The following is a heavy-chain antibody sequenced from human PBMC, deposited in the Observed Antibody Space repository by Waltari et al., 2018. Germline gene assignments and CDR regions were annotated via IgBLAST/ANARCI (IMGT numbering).Heavy chain of an antibody. CDR1: GGSITSNRHY. V-gene: IGHV4-39*01. J-gene: IGHJ3*01. D-gene: IGHD6-13*01. CDR2: ISYSGAT. CDR3: ATYVGASVGTAAFDV. Sequence: QLHLQESGPGLVKPSETLSLTCSVSGGSITSNRHYWGWIRQPPGKGLEWTGTISYSGATYNSPAQKSRLTISVDTPKNQFSLKLSSATAADTAVYYCATYVGASVGTAAFDVWGQGTMVTVSS.